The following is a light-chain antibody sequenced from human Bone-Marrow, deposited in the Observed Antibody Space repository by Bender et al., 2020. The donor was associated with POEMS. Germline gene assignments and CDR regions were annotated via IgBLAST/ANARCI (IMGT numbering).Light chain of an antibody. J-gene: IGLJ3*02. CDR3: AAWEDSLNGWV. V-gene: IGLV2-14*02. CDR2: EGT. CDR1: SSDVGSYDR. Sequence: QSALTQPASVSGSPGQSITISCTGTSSDVGSYDRVSWYQQHPGKAPKLMIYEGTKRPSGVPNRFSGSKSGTSASLAISGLQSEDEADYYCAAWEDSLNGWVFGGGTKLTVL.